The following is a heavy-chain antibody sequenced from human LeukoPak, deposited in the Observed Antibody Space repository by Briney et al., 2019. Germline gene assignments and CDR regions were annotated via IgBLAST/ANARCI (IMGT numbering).Heavy chain of an antibody. CDR1: GGSISSGSYY. CDR2: IYHTGGT. Sequence: SQTLSLTCTVSGGSISSGSYYWSWIRQPAGKGLEWIGSIYHTGGTFYNPSLKSRVTMSVATSKNQFSLKLSSVTAADTAVYYCARVLDYYGSGTYSFDYWGQGTLVTASS. J-gene: IGHJ4*02. V-gene: IGHV4-61*02. CDR3: ARVLDYYGSGTYSFDY. D-gene: IGHD3-10*01.